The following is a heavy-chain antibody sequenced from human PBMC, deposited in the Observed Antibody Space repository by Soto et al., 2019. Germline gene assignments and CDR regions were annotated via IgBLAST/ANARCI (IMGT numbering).Heavy chain of an antibody. V-gene: IGHV1-58*01. Sequence: SVKVSCKASGFTFTSSAVQWVRQARGQRLEWIGWIVVGSGNTNYAQKFQERVTITRDMSTSTAYMELSSLRSEDTAVYYCAAAENYYDSSGYYQTYYYYYGMDVWGQGTKVTVSS. D-gene: IGHD3-22*01. J-gene: IGHJ6*02. CDR2: IVVGSGNT. CDR1: GFTFTSSA. CDR3: AAAENYYDSSGYYQTYYYYYGMDV.